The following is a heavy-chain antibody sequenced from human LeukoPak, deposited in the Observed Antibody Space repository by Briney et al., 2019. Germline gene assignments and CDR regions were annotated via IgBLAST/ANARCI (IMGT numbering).Heavy chain of an antibody. CDR1: GYSFTDHW. D-gene: IGHD2-2*01. CDR2: IYPGDSDT. Sequence: GESLKISCKGSGYSFTDHWIGWVRQMPGKGLEWMGTIYPGDSDTRYSPSSQGQVTISADKYISTAYLQWSSLKASDTAIYYCAREGQLASMGGPYNWFDPWGQGTLVTVSS. CDR3: AREGQLASMGGPYNWFDP. J-gene: IGHJ5*02. V-gene: IGHV5-51*01.